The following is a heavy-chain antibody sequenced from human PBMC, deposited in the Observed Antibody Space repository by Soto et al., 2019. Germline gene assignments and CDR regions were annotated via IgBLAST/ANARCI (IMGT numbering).Heavy chain of an antibody. D-gene: IGHD3-22*01. J-gene: IGHJ4*02. CDR1: GFTFSSYG. CDR3: ARDGDYYDSRGHLDY. CDR2: IWYDGSNK. V-gene: IGHV3-33*01. Sequence: QVQLVESGGGVVQPGRSLRLSCAASGFTFSSYGMHWVRQAPGKGLEWVAVIWYDGSNKYYADSVKGRFTISRDNSKNTLYMQMNSLRAEDTAVYYCARDGDYYDSRGHLDYWGQGTLVTVSS.